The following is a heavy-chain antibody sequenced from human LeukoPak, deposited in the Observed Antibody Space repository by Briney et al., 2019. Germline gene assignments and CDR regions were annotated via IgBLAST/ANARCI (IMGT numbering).Heavy chain of an antibody. V-gene: IGHV4-34*01. J-gene: IGHJ5*02. CDR3: ARGRGGYISRGWFDP. CDR2: INHSGST. CDR1: GGSFSGYY. Sequence: ASETLSLTCAVYGGSFSGYYWSWIRQPPGKGLEWIGEINHSGSTNYNPSLKSRVTISVDTSKNQFSLKLSSVTAADTAVYYCARGRGGYISRGWFDPWGQGTLVTVSS. D-gene: IGHD3-22*01.